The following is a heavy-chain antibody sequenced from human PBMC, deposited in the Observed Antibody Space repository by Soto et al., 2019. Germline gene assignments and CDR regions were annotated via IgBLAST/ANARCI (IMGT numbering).Heavy chain of an antibody. D-gene: IGHD4-4*01. CDR1: GGSIGGGGGC. J-gene: IGHJ5*02. V-gene: IGHV4-31*02. CDR2: IYYSGST. CDR3: ARDRTPGTTVTTPNCFDP. Sequence: SETLCVRWSVAGGSIGGGGGCWRWIRQHPGKGLEWIGYIYYSGSTYYNPSLKSRVTISVDTSKNQFSLKLSSVTAADTAVYYCARDRTPGTTVTTPNCFDPWGQGTLVTVSS.